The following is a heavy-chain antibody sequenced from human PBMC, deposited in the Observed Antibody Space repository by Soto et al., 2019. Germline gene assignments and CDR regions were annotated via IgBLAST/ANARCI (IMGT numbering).Heavy chain of an antibody. CDR2: ISPYNGNT. CDR3: ASPGIAAAGAMDDAFDI. Sequence: GASVKVSCKTSGYTFTTYGVSWVRQAPGQGLEWMGWISPYNGNTNYAQRLQGRVTLTTDTSTNTAYMELRSLRSEDTAVYYCASPGIAAAGAMDDAFDIWGQGTMVTVSS. J-gene: IGHJ3*02. V-gene: IGHV1-18*01. D-gene: IGHD6-13*01. CDR1: GYTFTTYG.